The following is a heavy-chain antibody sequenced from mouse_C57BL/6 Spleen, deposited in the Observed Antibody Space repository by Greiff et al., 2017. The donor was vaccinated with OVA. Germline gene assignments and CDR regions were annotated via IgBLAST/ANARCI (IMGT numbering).Heavy chain of an antibody. J-gene: IGHJ3*01. CDR2: INPNYGTT. V-gene: IGHV1-39*01. CDR3: ARSGLGRAWFAY. D-gene: IGHD3-3*01. CDR1: GYSFTDYN. Sequence: VQLKESGPELVKPGASVKISCKASGYSFTDYNMNWVKQSNGKSLEWIGVINPNYGTTSYNQKFKGKATLTVDQSSSTAYMQLHSLTSEDSAGYYCARSGLGRAWFAYWGQGTLVTVSA.